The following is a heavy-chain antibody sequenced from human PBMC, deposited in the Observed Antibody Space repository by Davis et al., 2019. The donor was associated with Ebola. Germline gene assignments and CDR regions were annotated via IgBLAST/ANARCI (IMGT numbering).Heavy chain of an antibody. CDR2: ISYAGSNE. J-gene: IGHJ4*02. CDR3: AREGVSSGRAGSFDY. Sequence: GESLKISCVASGFILSDYAMHWIRQAPGKGLEWVAVISYAGSNEYYADSVKGRFTISRDNAKNTLHLQMNSLTADDTAVYYCAREGVSSGRAGSFDYWGQGVLVTVSS. CDR1: GFILSDYA. V-gene: IGHV3-30-3*01. D-gene: IGHD6-19*01.